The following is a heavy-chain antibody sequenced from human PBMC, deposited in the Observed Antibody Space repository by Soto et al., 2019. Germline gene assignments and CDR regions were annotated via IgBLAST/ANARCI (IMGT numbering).Heavy chain of an antibody. V-gene: IGHV3-7*04. Sequence: EVQLVESGGGLVQPEGSLRLSCEASGFTFSTYWMNWVRQAPGKGLEWVAMINQDGSEKYYVDSVRGRFIISRDNAKSLFDLEMNSLRGEETAVFYWAGGVKDVLAGGALKLYFDYWGQGSLVTVSS. CDR2: INQDGSEK. J-gene: IGHJ4*02. D-gene: IGHD3-9*01. CDR3: AGGVKDVLAGGALKLYFDY. CDR1: GFTFSTYW.